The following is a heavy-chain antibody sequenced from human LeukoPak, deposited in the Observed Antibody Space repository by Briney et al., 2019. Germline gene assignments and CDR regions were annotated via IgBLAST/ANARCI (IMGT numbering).Heavy chain of an antibody. J-gene: IGHJ5*02. V-gene: IGHV4-4*02. CDR3: ARARITMVRGNFDP. CDR1: GGSISSSNW. CDR2: IYHSGST. Sequence: SETLSLTCAVSGGSISSSNWWSWVRQPPGKGLEWIGEIYHSGSTNYNPSLKSRVTISVDKSKNQFSLKLSSVTAADTAVYYCARARITMVRGNFDPWGQGTLVTVSS. D-gene: IGHD3-10*01.